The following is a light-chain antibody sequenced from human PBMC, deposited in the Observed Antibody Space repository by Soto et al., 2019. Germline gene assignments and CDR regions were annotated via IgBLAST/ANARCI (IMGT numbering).Light chain of an antibody. CDR1: QSVSSY. V-gene: IGKV3-15*01. J-gene: IGKJ5*01. CDR3: QQYNNYST. Sequence: EILFTQSPATLSLSAGERVTISCRASQSVSSYLAWYQQKPGQAPRLLIYGASTRATGIPARLSGSGSGTEFTLTIRSLQPDDSASYYCQQYNNYSTFGQGTRLEIK. CDR2: GAS.